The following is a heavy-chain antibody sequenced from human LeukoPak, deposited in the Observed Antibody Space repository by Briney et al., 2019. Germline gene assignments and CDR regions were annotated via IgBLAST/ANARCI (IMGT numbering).Heavy chain of an antibody. J-gene: IGHJ1*01. D-gene: IGHD6-13*01. CDR2: IDFTSRYI. CDR1: GFTFSSYS. Sequence: PGGSLRLSCAASGFTFSSYSMNWVRQAPGKGLKWVSSIDFTSRYIYNADSVKGRFTISRDNAKNSLDLQMNSLKVEDTAVYYCATPAAGPGAEYSLYWGQGTLVIVSS. V-gene: IGHV3-21*01. CDR3: ATPAAGPGAEYSLY.